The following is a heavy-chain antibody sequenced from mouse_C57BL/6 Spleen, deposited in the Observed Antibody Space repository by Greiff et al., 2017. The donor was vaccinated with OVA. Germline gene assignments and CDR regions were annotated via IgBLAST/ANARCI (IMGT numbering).Heavy chain of an antibody. CDR2: IDTANGNT. J-gene: IGHJ4*01. D-gene: IGHD3-2*02. CDR3: ASAQATFYAMEY. CDR1: GINIKNTY. V-gene: IGHV14-3*01. Sequence: DVQLLESVAELVRPGASVKLSCTASGINIKNTYMHWVKQRPEQGLEWIGRIDTANGNTKYAPKFQGKATITADTSSNTAYLQLSSLTSEDTAIYYCASAQATFYAMEYWGQGASVTVSS.